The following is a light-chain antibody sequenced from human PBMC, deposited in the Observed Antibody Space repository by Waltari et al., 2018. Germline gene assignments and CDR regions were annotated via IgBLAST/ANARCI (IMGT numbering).Light chain of an antibody. J-gene: IGKJ4*01. CDR1: QSLLHSHGNTY. CDR3: VQAIAFPLT. CDR2: GGS. Sequence: DIVMTQTPLSLPITPGEPASISCRSSQSLLHSHGNTYLHWYLQKPGQSPQLLIYGGSNRASGVPDRFSGSGSGTDFTLKISKVEAEDVGVYYCVQAIAFPLTFGGGTKVEIK. V-gene: IGKV2-40*01.